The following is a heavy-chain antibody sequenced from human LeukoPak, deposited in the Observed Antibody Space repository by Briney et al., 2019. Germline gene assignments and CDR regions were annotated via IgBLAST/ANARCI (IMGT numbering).Heavy chain of an antibody. J-gene: IGHJ4*02. CDR1: GFTFSSYS. Sequence: GGSLRLSCAASGFTFSSYSMNWVRQAPGKGLEWVSSISSSSSYIYFADSVNGRFTISRDNAKNSLFLQMNSLRAEDTGLYYCARATTAKRGSEGYWGRGTLVTVSS. CDR3: ARATTAKRGSEGY. D-gene: IGHD4-11*01. CDR2: ISSSSSYI. V-gene: IGHV3-21*01.